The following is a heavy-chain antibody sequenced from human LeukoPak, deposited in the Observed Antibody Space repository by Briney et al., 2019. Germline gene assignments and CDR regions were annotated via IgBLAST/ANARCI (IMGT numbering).Heavy chain of an antibody. CDR2: IKPDGSGK. J-gene: IGHJ4*02. D-gene: IGHD3-10*01. V-gene: IGHV3-7*04. CDR3: ARGYAGIDY. CDR1: GFSFSSYW. Sequence: PGGSLRLSCAASGFSFSSYWMSWVRQAPGKGLEWVANIKPDGSGKYYVDSVKGRFTISRDNAKNSLYLQMNSLRAEDTAVYYCARGYAGIDYWGQGSLVTVSS.